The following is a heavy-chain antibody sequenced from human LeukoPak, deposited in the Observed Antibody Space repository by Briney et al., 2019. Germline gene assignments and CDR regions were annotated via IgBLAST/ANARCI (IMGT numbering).Heavy chain of an antibody. D-gene: IGHD7-27*01. J-gene: IGHJ2*01. Sequence: GGSLRLSCAASGLSVSTNYMMWVRQAPGKGLECVSILYGSGSAYYADSVKSRFIISRDNSENTLYLQMNSLSAEDTAVYYCASLTGLYPWGRGTLVSVSS. CDR3: ASLTGLYP. CDR2: LYGSGSA. CDR1: GLSVSTNY. V-gene: IGHV3-53*01.